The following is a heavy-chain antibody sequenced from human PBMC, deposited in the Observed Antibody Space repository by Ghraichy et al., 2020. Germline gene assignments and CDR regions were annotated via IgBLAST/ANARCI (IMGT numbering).Heavy chain of an antibody. J-gene: IGHJ5*02. CDR2: IYYSGST. V-gene: IGHV4-59*01. CDR1: GGSMSYYY. CDR3: ARGRNYFDP. Sequence: SETLSLTCTVSGGSMSYYYWVWIRQPPGRGLEWIADIYYSGSTNYNPSLKSRVTISVDTSKNQFSLALMSVTTADTAVYYCARGRNYFDPWGQGTLVTVSS. D-gene: IGHD5-24*01.